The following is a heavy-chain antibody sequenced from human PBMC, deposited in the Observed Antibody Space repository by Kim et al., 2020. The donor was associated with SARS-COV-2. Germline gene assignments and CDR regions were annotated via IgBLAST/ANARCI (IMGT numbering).Heavy chain of an antibody. V-gene: IGHV3-23*01. J-gene: IGHJ4*02. CDR1: GFTFEHYA. Sequence: GGSLRLSCAASGFTFEHYAMTWVRQAPGKGLEWVSVISGNGVYTYYADSVKGRFTISRDNSKSTLSLQMNSLRAEDTAVYFCAKGLLRPDYYFDYWGQGTLVTVSS. D-gene: IGHD3-22*01. CDR2: ISGNGVYT. CDR3: AKGLLRPDYYFDY.